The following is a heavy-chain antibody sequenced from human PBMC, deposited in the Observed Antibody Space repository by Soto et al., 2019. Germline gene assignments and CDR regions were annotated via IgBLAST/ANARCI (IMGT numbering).Heavy chain of an antibody. Sequence: QVQLVESGGGLGPPGRSRRLSCAVSGFTFSYHAMHWVRRAPGEGLAWVALISSDGSVANYADSVKGRFTISRDKSRHTLYLQMNTLRSEDTGRSYCVRDNGSPGCAFESWGQGALVTVSS. V-gene: IGHV3-30*03. J-gene: IGHJ4*02. CDR1: GFTFSYHA. CDR3: VRDNGSPGCAFES. CDR2: ISSDGSVA. D-gene: IGHD1-26*01.